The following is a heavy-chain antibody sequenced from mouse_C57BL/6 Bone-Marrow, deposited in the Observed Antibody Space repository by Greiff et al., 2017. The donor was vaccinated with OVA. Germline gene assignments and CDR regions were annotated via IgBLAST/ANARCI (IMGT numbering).Heavy chain of an antibody. V-gene: IGHV14-3*01. J-gene: IGHJ2*01. CDR3: ARRTVVAEYYFDY. CDR2: IDPAHGHT. D-gene: IGHD1-1*01. CDR1: GFNIKNTY. Sequence: VQLQQSVAELVRPGASVKLSCTASGFNIKNTYMHWVKQRPEQGLEWIGRIDPAHGHTNSAPKFQGKATITADTSSNTAYLQLSSLTSEDTAIYYCARRTVVAEYYFDYWGQGTTLTVSS.